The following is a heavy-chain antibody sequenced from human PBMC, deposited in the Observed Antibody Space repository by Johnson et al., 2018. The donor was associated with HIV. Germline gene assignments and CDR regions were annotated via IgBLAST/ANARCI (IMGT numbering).Heavy chain of an antibody. CDR1: GFTFSNYA. CDR3: AKGGSYAPFDAFDI. D-gene: IGHD1-26*01. J-gene: IGHJ3*02. V-gene: IGHV3-23*04. CDR2: ISGSGGST. Sequence: MQLVESGGGLVQPGGSLRLSCAASGFTFSNYAMTWVRQAPGKGLEWVSGISGSGGSTYYADSVKGRFTISMDSSKNTLYLQINSLRAEDTAVYYCAKGGSYAPFDAFDIWGRGTMVTVSS.